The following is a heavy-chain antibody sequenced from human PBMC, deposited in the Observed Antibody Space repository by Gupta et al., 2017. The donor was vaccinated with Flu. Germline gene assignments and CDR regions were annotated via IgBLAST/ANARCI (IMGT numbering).Heavy chain of an antibody. CDR2: ISESGGST. V-gene: IGHV3-23*01. J-gene: IGHJ3*02. D-gene: IGHD6-19*01. CDR1: GFTFSTYA. Sequence: EVQLLESGGGLVQPGGSLRLSCADSGFTFSTYAMSWVRQAPGKGLEWVSAISESGGSTYYADSLKGRFTISRDNSKKTLYLQMDSLRAEDAAVYYCAKALPQMNGAGSDAFDIWGQGTMVTVSS. CDR3: AKALPQMNGAGSDAFDI.